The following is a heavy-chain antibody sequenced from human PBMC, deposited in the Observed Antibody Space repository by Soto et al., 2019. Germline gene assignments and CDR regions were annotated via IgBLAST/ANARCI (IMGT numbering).Heavy chain of an antibody. D-gene: IGHD1-1*01. V-gene: IGHV3-48*03. Sequence: EVQLVESGGGLVQPGGSLRLSCAASGFTFISYEMNWVRQAPGKGLEWVSYISSSGSTIYYADSVKGRFTISRDNAKNSLYLQMNSLRAEDTAVYYCAREAGTTSDAFDIWGQGTMVTVSS. CDR1: GFTFISYE. CDR3: AREAGTTSDAFDI. CDR2: ISSSGSTI. J-gene: IGHJ3*02.